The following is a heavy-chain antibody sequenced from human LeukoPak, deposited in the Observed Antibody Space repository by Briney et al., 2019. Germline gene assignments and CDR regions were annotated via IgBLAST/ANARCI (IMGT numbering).Heavy chain of an antibody. CDR3: ASSPRAFDN. Sequence: SETLSLTCAVYGGSFSGYYWSWIRQPPGKGLEWIGEINHSGSTNYNPSLKSRVTISVDTSKNQFSLKLSSVTAADTAVYYCASSPRAFDNWGQGTMVTVSS. J-gene: IGHJ3*02. V-gene: IGHV4-34*01. CDR1: GGSFSGYY. CDR2: INHSGST.